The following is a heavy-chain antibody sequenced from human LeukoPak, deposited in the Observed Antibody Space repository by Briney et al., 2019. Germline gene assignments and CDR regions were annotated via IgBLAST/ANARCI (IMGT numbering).Heavy chain of an antibody. CDR2: ISYDGSNK. D-gene: IGHD5-24*01. V-gene: IGHV3-30-3*01. Sequence: PGGSLRLSCAASGFNFRGQAMSWVRQGPGKGLEWVAVISYDGSNKYYADSVKGRFTISRDNSKNTLYLQMNSLRAEDTAVYYCAGSRYAYITGDSFDIWGQGTMVTVSS. CDR1: GFNFRGQA. CDR3: AGSRYAYITGDSFDI. J-gene: IGHJ3*02.